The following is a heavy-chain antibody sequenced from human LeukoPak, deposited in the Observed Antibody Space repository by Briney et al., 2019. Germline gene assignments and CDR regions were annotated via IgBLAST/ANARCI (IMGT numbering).Heavy chain of an antibody. Sequence: PGGSLRLSCAASGFTFSSYAMTWVRQAPGKGPEWVSAIRVGGETHYADSVKGGFTISRDSSENTLYLQMNSLRAEDTALYYCAKGWGSLIAAAGTWGQGTLVTVSS. V-gene: IGHV3-23*01. CDR1: GFTFSSYA. J-gene: IGHJ5*02. D-gene: IGHD6-13*01. CDR3: AKGWGSLIAAAGT. CDR2: IRVGGET.